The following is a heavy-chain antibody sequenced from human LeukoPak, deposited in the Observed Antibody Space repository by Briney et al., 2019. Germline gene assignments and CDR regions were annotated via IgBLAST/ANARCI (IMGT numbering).Heavy chain of an antibody. J-gene: IGHJ4*02. CDR1: GGSISSGSYY. Sequence: SQTLSLTCTVSGGSISSGSYYWSWIRQPAGKGLEWIGRIYTSGSTNYNPSLKSRVTISVDTSKNQFSLKLSSVTAADTAVYYCARRGGPRRELIRAFDYWGQGTLVTVSS. CDR2: IYTSGST. D-gene: IGHD1-1*01. CDR3: ARRGGPRRELIRAFDY. V-gene: IGHV4-61*02.